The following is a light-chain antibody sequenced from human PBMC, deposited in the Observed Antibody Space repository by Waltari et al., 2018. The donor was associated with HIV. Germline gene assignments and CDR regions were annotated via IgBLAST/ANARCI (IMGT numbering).Light chain of an antibody. CDR2: AVS. J-gene: IGKJ2*01. V-gene: IGKV1-39*01. CDR3: QQSYTTLPYT. CDR1: QTISNY. Sequence: QMTQSPSSLSASVGDGVTLTCRASQTISNYLTWYQQKPGQAPRLLIYAVSSMQSGLPSRFSGSGSGTNFTLTITGLQPEDIATYFCQQSYTTLPYTFGQGTKVEI.